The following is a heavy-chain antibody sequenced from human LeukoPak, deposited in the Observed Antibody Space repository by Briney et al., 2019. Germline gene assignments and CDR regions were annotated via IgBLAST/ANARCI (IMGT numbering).Heavy chain of an antibody. V-gene: IGHV3-7*01. Sequence: GGSLRLSCTASGFTFSRSLMNWLRQAPGKGLEWVANINPDGDGMRFVDSVNGRFTMSRDNAQSSLHLQMNSLRVEDTAFYYCAAWTERGYSYWGQGVRVTVSS. CDR2: INPDGDGM. CDR3: AAWTERGYSY. CDR1: GFTFSRSL. J-gene: IGHJ4*02. D-gene: IGHD5-12*01.